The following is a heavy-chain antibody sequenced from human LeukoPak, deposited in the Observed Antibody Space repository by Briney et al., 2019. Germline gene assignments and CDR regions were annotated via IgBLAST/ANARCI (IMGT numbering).Heavy chain of an antibody. J-gene: IGHJ4*02. CDR2: ISYDGSNK. V-gene: IGHV3-30*01. D-gene: IGHD6-19*01. Sequence: GGSLRLSCAASGFTFSSYAMHWVRQAPGKGLEWVAVISYDGSNKYYADSVKGRFTISRDNSKNTLYLQMNSLRAEDTAVYYCARDLELAVAGIAEIGYWGQGTLVTVSS. CDR3: ARDLELAVAGIAEIGY. CDR1: GFTFSSYA.